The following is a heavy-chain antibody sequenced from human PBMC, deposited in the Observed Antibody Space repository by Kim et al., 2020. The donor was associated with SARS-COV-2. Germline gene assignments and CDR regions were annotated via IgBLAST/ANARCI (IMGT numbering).Heavy chain of an antibody. CDR2: INHSGST. J-gene: IGHJ3*02. CDR3: ARGGGIAVAGTWGKKDAFDI. CDR1: GGSFSGYY. V-gene: IGHV4-34*01. Sequence: SETLSLTCAVYGGSFSGYYWSWIRQPPGKGLEWIGEINHSGSTNYNPSLKSRVTISVDTSKNQFSLKLSSVTAADTAVYYCARGGGIAVAGTWGKKDAFDIWGQGTMVTVSS. D-gene: IGHD6-19*01.